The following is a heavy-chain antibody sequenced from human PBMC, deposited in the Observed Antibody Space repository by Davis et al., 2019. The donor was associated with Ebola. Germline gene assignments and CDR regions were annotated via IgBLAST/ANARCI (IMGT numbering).Heavy chain of an antibody. CDR3: ARDRDGYSFGTTFDY. Sequence: GGSLRLSCSASEFIFSTYAMHWVRQAPGKGLEWVAVISYDERNRYYADSVKGRFTISRDNSKNTLYLQMNSLRSEDTAVYYCARDRDGYSFGTTFDYWGQGTLVTVSS. D-gene: IGHD5-18*01. CDR1: EFIFSTYA. CDR2: ISYDERNR. V-gene: IGHV3-30*04. J-gene: IGHJ4*02.